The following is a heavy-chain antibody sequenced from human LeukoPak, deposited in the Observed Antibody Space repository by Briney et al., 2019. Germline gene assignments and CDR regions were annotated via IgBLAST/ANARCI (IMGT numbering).Heavy chain of an antibody. D-gene: IGHD3-10*01. Sequence: PSETLSLTCTVSGGSLSSYYWSWIRQPPGKGLEWIGRIYYSGSTYYNPSLRSRVTISVDTSKNQFSLKLSSVTAADTAVYYCAGSGSYYQNWFDPWGQGTLVTVSS. V-gene: IGHV4-59*04. CDR2: IYYSGST. J-gene: IGHJ5*02. CDR3: AGSGSYYQNWFDP. CDR1: GGSLSSYY.